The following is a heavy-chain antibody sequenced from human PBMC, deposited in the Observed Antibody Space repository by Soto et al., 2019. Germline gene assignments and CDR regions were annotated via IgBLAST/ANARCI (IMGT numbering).Heavy chain of an antibody. J-gene: IGHJ4*02. Sequence: QVQLVQSGAEVKKPGASVKVSCEASGYPFDSFDINWVRQSAGQGLEWMGWMNPDSGDTAVAQRFQDRIIRTRTTSTSTDYMELSRLTPDASAVYFCVRQPGWVATPGDDYWGQGTLVTVSS. CDR1: GYPFDSFD. D-gene: IGHD2-15*01. V-gene: IGHV1-8*01. CDR2: MNPDSGDT. CDR3: VRQPGWVATPGDDY.